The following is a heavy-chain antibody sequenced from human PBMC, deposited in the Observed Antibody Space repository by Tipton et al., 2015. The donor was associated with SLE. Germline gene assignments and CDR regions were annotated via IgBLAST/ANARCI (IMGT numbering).Heavy chain of an antibody. J-gene: IGHJ3*01. Sequence: VQLVQSGGGVVQPGGSLRLSCAASGFTFNRYWMPWVRQAPGKGLMWVSRIDSDGTITNYADTVKGRFTISRDNTKDTLYLQMNSLRVEDTAKYSCTKDAIARNGIWDAFDVWGQGTMVTVSS. V-gene: IGHV3-74*01. CDR3: TKDAIARNGIWDAFDV. CDR2: IDSDGTIT. CDR1: GFTFNRYW. D-gene: IGHD5-24*01.